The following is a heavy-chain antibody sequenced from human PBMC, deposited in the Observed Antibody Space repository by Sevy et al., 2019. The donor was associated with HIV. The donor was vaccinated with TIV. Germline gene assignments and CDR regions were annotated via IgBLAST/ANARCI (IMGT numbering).Heavy chain of an antibody. D-gene: IGHD3-3*01. CDR1: GGSISPYY. J-gene: IGHJ6*02. CDR3: ARQGGVVDYGMDV. V-gene: IGHV4-59*01. Sequence: SETLSLTCTVSGGSISPYYWSWIRQPPGKGLEWVGYFYYTGSTNYNPSLEGRATISVDASKNQFFLKLTSVTAAGTAVYYCARQGGVVDYGMDVWGQGTTVTVSS. CDR2: FYYTGST.